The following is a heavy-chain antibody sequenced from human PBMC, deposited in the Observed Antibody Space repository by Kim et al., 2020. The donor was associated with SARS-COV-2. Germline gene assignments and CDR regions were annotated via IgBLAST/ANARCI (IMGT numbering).Heavy chain of an antibody. CDR3: ASDSSWDYYFNY. CDR1: GFTFSSYS. J-gene: IGHJ4*02. V-gene: IGHV3-21*01. Sequence: GGSLRLSCAASGFTFSSYSMNWVRQAPGKGLEWVSSISSSSSYIYYADSVKGRFTISRANTKNSLYLQMNSLRAEDTAVYYCASDSSWDYYFNYWGQGTLVTVSS. CDR2: ISSSSSYI. D-gene: IGHD6-13*01.